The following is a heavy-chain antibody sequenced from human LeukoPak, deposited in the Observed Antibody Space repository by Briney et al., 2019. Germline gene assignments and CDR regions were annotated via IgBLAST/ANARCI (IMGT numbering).Heavy chain of an antibody. CDR3: ARVYSSSRGFDP. V-gene: IGHV4-59*01. CDR2: IYYTGST. J-gene: IGHJ5*02. D-gene: IGHD6-13*01. Sequence: SETLSLTCTVSGGSISSYYWSWIRQPPGKGLEWIGYIYYTGSTNYTPSLKSRVTISVDTSKNHFSLKLNSVTAADTAVYYCARVYSSSRGFDPWGQGTLVTVSS. CDR1: GGSISSYY.